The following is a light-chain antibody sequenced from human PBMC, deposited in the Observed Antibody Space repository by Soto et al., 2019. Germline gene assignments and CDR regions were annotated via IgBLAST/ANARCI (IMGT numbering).Light chain of an antibody. J-gene: IGKJ1*01. CDR1: QGISSY. CDR2: DAS. CDR3: QQYKSYST. V-gene: IGKV1D-8*03. Sequence: VIWMTQSPSLLSASTGDRVTISCRMSQGISSYLAWYQQKPGKAPKLLIYDASSLESGVPSRFSGSGSGTEFTLTISGLQPDDIATYYCQQYKSYSTFGQGTKVDIK.